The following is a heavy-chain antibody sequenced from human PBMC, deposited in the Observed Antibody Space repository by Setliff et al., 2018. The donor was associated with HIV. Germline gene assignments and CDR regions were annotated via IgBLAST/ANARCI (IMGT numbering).Heavy chain of an antibody. J-gene: IGHJ5*02. CDR2: ISAYNGNT. Sequence: KRYGASVKVSCKAYGYTFTSYGISWVRQAPGQGLEWMGWISAYNGNTNYAQKLQGRVTMTTDTSTSTAYMELRSLRSADTAVYYCARARMVTAMAKNWFDPWGHGTLVTVS. CDR1: GYTFTSYG. CDR3: ARARMVTAMAKNWFDP. V-gene: IGHV1-18*01. D-gene: IGHD2-21*02.